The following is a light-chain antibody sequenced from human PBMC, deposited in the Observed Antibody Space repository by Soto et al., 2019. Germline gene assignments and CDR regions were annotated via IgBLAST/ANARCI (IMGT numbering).Light chain of an antibody. Sequence: EIVVTQSPATLSVSPGERATLSCRASQSVSSFLAWYQQKPGQAPRLLIYGVSTRATGIPARFSGSGSGTDFTLTISSLQSEDFAVYYCHQGDKWPPWTFGQGTKVDIK. J-gene: IGKJ1*01. V-gene: IGKV3-15*01. CDR3: HQGDKWPPWT. CDR1: QSVSSF. CDR2: GVS.